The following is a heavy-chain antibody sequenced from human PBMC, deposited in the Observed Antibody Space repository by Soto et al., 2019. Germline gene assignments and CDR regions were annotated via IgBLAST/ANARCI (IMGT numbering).Heavy chain of an antibody. CDR2: ISSSSNII. V-gene: IGHV3-48*01. D-gene: IGHD1-26*01. CDR1: GFTFSGYS. J-gene: IGHJ4*02. Sequence: EVQLVESGGGLVQPGGSLRLSCAASGFTFSGYSMNWVRQAPGKGLEWVSYISSSSNIIYYADSVKGRFTVSRGNAKNSLFLQMNSLRAEDTAVYYCARDRGSYSPVDYWGQGTLVTVSS. CDR3: ARDRGSYSPVDY.